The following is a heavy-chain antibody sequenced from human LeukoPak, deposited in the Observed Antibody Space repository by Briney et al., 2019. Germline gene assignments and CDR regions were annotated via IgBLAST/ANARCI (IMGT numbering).Heavy chain of an antibody. CDR3: ARDSPNSSGCFDP. V-gene: IGHV4-59*12. CDR1: GGSISSYY. Sequence: AETLSLTCTVSGGSISSYYWSWIRQPPGKGLEWIGYIYYSGSTNYNPSLKSRVTISVDTSKNQFSLKLSSVTAADTAVYYCARDSPNSSGCFDPWGKGTTVTVSS. J-gene: IGHJ6*04. CDR2: IYYSGST. D-gene: IGHD6-19*01.